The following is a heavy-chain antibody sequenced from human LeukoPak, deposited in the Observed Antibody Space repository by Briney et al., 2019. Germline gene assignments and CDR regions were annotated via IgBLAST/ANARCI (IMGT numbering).Heavy chain of an antibody. V-gene: IGHV3-33*01. CDR3: ARDSGYVSDDAFDI. CDR2: IWYDGSNK. D-gene: IGHD5-12*01. Sequence: RPGGSLRLSCAASGFTSSSYGMHWVRQAPGKGLEWVAVIWYDGSNKYYADSVKGRFTISRDNSKNTLYLQMNSLRAEDTAVYYCARDSGYVSDDAFDIWGQGTMVTVSS. J-gene: IGHJ3*02. CDR1: GFTSSSYG.